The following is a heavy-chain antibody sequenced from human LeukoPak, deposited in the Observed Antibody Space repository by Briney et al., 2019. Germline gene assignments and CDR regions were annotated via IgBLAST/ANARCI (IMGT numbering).Heavy chain of an antibody. CDR1: GGSISGSSYY. CDR3: ARMSRLDY. CDR2: IYYTGSS. J-gene: IGHJ4*02. Sequence: SETLSLTCTVSGGSISGSSYYWGWIRQPPGKGLEWIGSIYYTGSSSYNPSLKSRVTISVDTSKNQFFLRLTSVIAADTAVYYCARMSRLDYWGQGTLVTVSS. V-gene: IGHV4-39*01.